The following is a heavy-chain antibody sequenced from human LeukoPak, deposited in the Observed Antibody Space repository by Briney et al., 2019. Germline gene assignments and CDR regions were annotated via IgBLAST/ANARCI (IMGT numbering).Heavy chain of an antibody. CDR1: GGSVSSGTYY. CDR2: IYYTGST. D-gene: IGHD3-10*01. V-gene: IGHV4-61*01. J-gene: IGHJ4*02. Sequence: SETLSLTCTVSGGSVSSGTYYWSWIRQPPGKGLEWTGYIYYTGSTNYNPSLKSRLTISVDTSKNQFSLKLSSVTAADTAVYYCARRGGSGRSFDYWGQGTLVTVSS. CDR3: ARRGGSGRSFDY.